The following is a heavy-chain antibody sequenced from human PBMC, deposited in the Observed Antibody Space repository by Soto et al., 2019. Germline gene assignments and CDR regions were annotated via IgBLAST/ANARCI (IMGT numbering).Heavy chain of an antibody. V-gene: IGHV3-23*01. J-gene: IGHJ4*02. Sequence: WGSLRLSCAASGFTFSSYAMSWVRQAPGKGLEWVSAISGSVGRTYYADSVKGRFTISRDNSKNTLYLQMNSLRAEDTAVYYCAQDRFDFGYWGKGNMVIVSA. CDR1: GFTFSSYA. D-gene: IGHD3-10*01. CDR3: AQDRFDFGY. CDR2: ISGSVGRT.